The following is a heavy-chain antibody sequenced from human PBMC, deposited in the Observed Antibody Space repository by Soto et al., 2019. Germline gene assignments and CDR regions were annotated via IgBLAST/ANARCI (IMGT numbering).Heavy chain of an antibody. CDR1: GFTFSSYA. D-gene: IGHD5-18*01. V-gene: IGHV3-30*18. Sequence: GGSLRLSCAASGFTFSSYAMSWVRQAPGKGLEWVAVISYDGSNKYYADSVKGRFTISRDNSKNTLYLQMNSLRAEDTAVYYCAKDLIGTAMVTDYWGQGTLVTVSS. J-gene: IGHJ4*02. CDR3: AKDLIGTAMVTDY. CDR2: ISYDGSNK.